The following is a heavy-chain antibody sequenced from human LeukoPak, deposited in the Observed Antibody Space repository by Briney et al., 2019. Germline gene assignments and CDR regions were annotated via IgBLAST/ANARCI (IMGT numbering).Heavy chain of an antibody. D-gene: IGHD3-22*01. J-gene: IGHJ3*02. V-gene: IGHV3-23*01. CDR2: ISGSGSST. CDR1: GFTFSSYA. CDR3: AKDRQYYYDSRTNAFDI. Sequence: GGSLRLSCAASGFTFSSYAMSWVRQAPGKGLEWVSAISGSGSSTYYADSVKGRFTISRDNSKNTLYLQMNSLRAEDTAVYYCAKDRQYYYDSRTNAFDIWGQGTMVTVSS.